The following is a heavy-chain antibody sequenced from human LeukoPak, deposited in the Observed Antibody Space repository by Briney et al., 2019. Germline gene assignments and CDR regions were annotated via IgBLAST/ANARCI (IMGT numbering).Heavy chain of an antibody. V-gene: IGHV3-74*01. D-gene: IGHD2-2*03. CDR3: ARGGGTGYCSSTSCLPY. CDR2: INSDGSST. J-gene: IGHJ4*02. Sequence: GGSLRLSCAASGFTFSSYWMHWVRQAPGKGLVWVSRINSDGSSTSYADSVKGRFTISRDNAKNTLYLQMNSLRAEDTAVYYCARGGGTGYCSSTSCLPYWGQGTLVTVSS. CDR1: GFTFSSYW.